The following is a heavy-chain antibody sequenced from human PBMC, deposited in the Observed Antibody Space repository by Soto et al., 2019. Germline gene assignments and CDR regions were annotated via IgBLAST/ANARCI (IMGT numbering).Heavy chain of an antibody. V-gene: IGHV3-23*01. J-gene: IGHJ4*02. CDR2: ISGRGGGT. CDR1: GFTFSTYA. D-gene: IGHD2-2*01. Sequence: LRLSCAASGFTFSTYAMSWVRQAPGKGLEWVSAISGRGGGTFYADSVKGRFTIARDNSKNTLFLQMNSLRAEDTAVYFCARQMTSSTNYYDYWGQGTLVTVSS. CDR3: ARQMTSSTNYYDY.